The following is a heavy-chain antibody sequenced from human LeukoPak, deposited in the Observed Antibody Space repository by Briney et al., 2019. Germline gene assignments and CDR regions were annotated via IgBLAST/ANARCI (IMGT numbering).Heavy chain of an antibody. J-gene: IGHJ4*02. Sequence: ASVKVSCKASGYTFTGYYMHWVRQAPGQGLEWMGWINPNSGGTNYAQKFQGRVTMTRDTSISTAYMELSRLRSDDTAVYYCARDGSPYYDFWSGYYPSDYWGQGTLVTVSS. D-gene: IGHD3-3*01. V-gene: IGHV1-2*02. CDR3: ARDGSPYYDFWSGYYPSDY. CDR2: INPNSGGT. CDR1: GYTFTGYY.